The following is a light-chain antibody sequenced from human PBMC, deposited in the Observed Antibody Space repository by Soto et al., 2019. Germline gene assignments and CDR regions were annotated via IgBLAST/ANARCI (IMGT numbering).Light chain of an antibody. CDR1: QTITGY. V-gene: IGKV1-39*01. J-gene: IGKJ2*01. Sequence: DIQMTQSPASLSASVGARVTITCRASQTITGYLNWYQQRPGKSPKLLIYAASSLQSGVPSRFSGSGSGTDFTLTINSLQPEDFATYYCQQSHGIPYTFGQGTKLEIK. CDR2: AAS. CDR3: QQSHGIPYT.